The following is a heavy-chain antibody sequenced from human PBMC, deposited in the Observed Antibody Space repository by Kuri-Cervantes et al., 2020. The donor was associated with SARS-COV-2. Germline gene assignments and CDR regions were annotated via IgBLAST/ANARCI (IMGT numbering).Heavy chain of an antibody. CDR1: GYTFTGYY. V-gene: IGHV1-2*04. D-gene: IGHD3-22*01. CDR3: ARATPFRRLVVLSQGGGFDI. CDR2: INPNSGGT. J-gene: IGHJ3*02. Sequence: ASVKVSCKASGYTFTGYYMHWVRQAPGQGLEWMGWINPNSGGTNYAQKFQGWVTMIRETSISTVNMELSRLRSDDTAVYYCARATPFRRLVVLSQGGGFDIWGQGTMVTVSS.